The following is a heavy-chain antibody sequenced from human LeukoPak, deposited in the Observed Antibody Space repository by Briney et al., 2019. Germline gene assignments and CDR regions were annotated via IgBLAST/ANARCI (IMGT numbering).Heavy chain of an antibody. CDR3: ARYSDIYGHDY. D-gene: IGHD2-15*01. CDR1: GGSFTSFY. V-gene: IGHV4-4*07. J-gene: IGHJ4*02. CDR2: FFSSGTT. Sequence: PSETLLLTCTVSGGSFTSFYWSWIRQPAGKRLEWIGRFFSSGTTNYNPSFKSRATISIDKSKNQFSLKLTSVTAADTAVYYCARYSDIYGHDYWGEGTLVSVSS.